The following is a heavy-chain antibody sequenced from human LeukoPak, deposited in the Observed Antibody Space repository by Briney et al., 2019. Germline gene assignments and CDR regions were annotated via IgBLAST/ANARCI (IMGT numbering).Heavy chain of an antibody. V-gene: IGHV4-34*01. CDR2: INHSGST. CDR3: ASTPYGGYFDY. CDR1: GGSFSGYY. Sequence: SETLSLTCAVYGGSFSGYYWSWIRQPPGKGLEWIGEINHSGSTNYNPSLKSRVTISVDTSKNQFSLKLSSVTAADTAVYYCASTPYGGYFDYWGQGTLVTVFS. D-gene: IGHD4/OR15-4a*01. J-gene: IGHJ4*02.